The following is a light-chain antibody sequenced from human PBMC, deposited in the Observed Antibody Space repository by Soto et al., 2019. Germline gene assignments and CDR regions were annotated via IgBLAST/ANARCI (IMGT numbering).Light chain of an antibody. Sequence: EIVRTQSPDTLSVSPGGRATLSCRASQSVSIDLAWYQQTPGQAPRLLIYGASTRATGVPPTFSGSASGTEFTLTISSLQSEDFTVYYCQQYNKWPLTFGQGTKVDIK. J-gene: IGKJ1*01. CDR2: GAS. V-gene: IGKV3-15*01. CDR1: QSVSID. CDR3: QQYNKWPLT.